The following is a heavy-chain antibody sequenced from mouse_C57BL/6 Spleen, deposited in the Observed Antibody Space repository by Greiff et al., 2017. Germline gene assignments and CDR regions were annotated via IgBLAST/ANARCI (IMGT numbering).Heavy chain of an antibody. D-gene: IGHD1-1*02. CDR3: AREGVATRYFDV. J-gene: IGHJ1*03. V-gene: IGHV1-80*01. CDR2: IYPGDGDT. CDR1: GYAFSSYW. Sequence: VKLQESGAELVKPGASVKISCKASGYAFSSYWMNWVKQRPGKGLEWIGQIYPGDGDTNYNGKFKGKATLTEDKSSSTAYMQLSSLTSEDSAVYFCAREGVATRYFDVWGTGTTVTVSS.